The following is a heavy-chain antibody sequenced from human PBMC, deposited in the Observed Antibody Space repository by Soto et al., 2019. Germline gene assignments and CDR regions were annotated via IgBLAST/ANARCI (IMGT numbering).Heavy chain of an antibody. D-gene: IGHD2-15*01. J-gene: IGHJ1*01. CDR1: GFSFSYNA. CDR2: IAYDASKK. V-gene: IGHV3-30*03. CDR3: ASPYCSGGSCYLTEYFQH. Sequence: QVQLVESGGGVVQPGRSLRLSCAASGFSFSYNAMHWVRQAPGKGLERVAVIAYDASKKYYADSVKGRFTISRDNSKNTLYLQMNSLRDEDTAVYYCASPYCSGGSCYLTEYFQHWGQGTLVTVFS.